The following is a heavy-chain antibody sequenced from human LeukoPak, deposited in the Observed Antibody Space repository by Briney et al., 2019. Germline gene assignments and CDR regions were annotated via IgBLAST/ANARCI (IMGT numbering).Heavy chain of an antibody. D-gene: IGHD3-22*01. CDR3: ARRANSGFDAFDI. J-gene: IGHJ3*02. CDR1: GGSISSYY. V-gene: IGHV4-59*01. CDR2: IYYSGST. Sequence: SETLSLTCTVSGGSISSYYWSWIRQPPGKGLEWIGYIYYSGSTNYNPSLKSRVTISVDTSKNQFSLKLSSVTAADAAVYYCARRANSGFDAFDIWGQGTMVTVSS.